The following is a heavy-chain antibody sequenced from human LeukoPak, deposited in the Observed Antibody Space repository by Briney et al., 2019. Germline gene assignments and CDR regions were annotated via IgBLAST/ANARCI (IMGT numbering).Heavy chain of an antibody. CDR1: GYTFTTYD. V-gene: IGHV1-8*01. J-gene: IGHJ6*03. CDR3: ASDYYYYMDV. CDR2: MNPNSGNT. Sequence: ASVKVSSKASGYTFTTYDITWVRQATGHRLEWMGWMNPNSGNTGYAQKFQGRVTMTRNTSISTAYMELSSLRSEDTAVYYCASDYYYYMDVWGKGTTVTVSS.